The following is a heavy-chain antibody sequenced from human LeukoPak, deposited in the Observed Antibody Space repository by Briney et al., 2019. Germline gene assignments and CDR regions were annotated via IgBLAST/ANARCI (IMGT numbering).Heavy chain of an antibody. CDR3: ARARPIYGSGSTSFDY. V-gene: IGHV1-3*01. D-gene: IGHD3-10*01. CDR2: INAGNGNT. J-gene: IGHJ4*02. CDR1: GYTFTSYA. Sequence: GASVKVSCKASGYTFTSYAMHWVRQAPGQRLEWMGWINAGNGNTKYSQKFQGRVTITRDTSASTAYMELSSLRSEDTAVYYCARARPIYGSGSTSFDYWGQGTLVTVSS.